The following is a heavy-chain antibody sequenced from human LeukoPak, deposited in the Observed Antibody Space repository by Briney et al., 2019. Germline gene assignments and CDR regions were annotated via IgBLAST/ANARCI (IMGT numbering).Heavy chain of an antibody. Sequence: SETLSLTCSVSGYSISSGYYWGWIRQPPGKGLEWIGSVFHSGITYYKPSLKSRVTILVDTSKNQFSLKLSSVTAADTAVYYCARVRAAAGIQARAIDYWGQGTLVTVSS. CDR3: ARVRAAAGIQARAIDY. CDR2: VFHSGIT. D-gene: IGHD6-13*01. J-gene: IGHJ4*02. CDR1: GYSISSGYY. V-gene: IGHV4-38-2*02.